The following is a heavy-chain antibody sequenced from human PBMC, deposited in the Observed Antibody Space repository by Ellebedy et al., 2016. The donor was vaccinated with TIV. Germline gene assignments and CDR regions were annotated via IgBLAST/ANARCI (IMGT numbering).Heavy chain of an antibody. Sequence: GGSLRLSCAVSGFTFSSYWMQWVRQAPGKGLVWVSGINGDGRTTTYADSVEGRFTISRDNAKNTLYLQMSSLRAEDTALYYCARHSGGHGFDIWGQGTMVTVSP. CDR1: GFTFSSYW. CDR3: ARHSGGHGFDI. J-gene: IGHJ3*02. D-gene: IGHD2-21*01. CDR2: INGDGRTT. V-gene: IGHV3-74*03.